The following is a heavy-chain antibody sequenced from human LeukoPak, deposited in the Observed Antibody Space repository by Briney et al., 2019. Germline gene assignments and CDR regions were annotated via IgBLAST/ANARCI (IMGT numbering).Heavy chain of an antibody. D-gene: IGHD3-3*01. CDR3: ARDSYDSLPGPDYYYMDV. V-gene: IGHV3-21*01. CDR1: GFTFSSYS. J-gene: IGHJ6*03. CDR2: ISSSSSYI. Sequence: PGGSLRLSCAASGFTFSSYSMNWVRQAPGKGLEWVSSISSSSSYIYYADSVKGRFTISRDNAKNSLYLQMNSLRAEDMAVYYCARDSYDSLPGPDYYYMDVWGKGTTVTVSS.